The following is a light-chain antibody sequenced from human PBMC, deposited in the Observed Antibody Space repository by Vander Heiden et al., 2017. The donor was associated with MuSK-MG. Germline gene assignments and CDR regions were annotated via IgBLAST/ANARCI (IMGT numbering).Light chain of an antibody. J-gene: IGKJ2*01. CDR1: QSLLHSNGYNY. V-gene: IGKV2-28*01. CDR2: LGS. CDR3: MQALQTPYT. Sequence: DIVMTQSPLSLPVTPGEPASISCRSSQSLLHSNGYNYLDWFLQKPGQSPQLLIYLGSTRASGVPGRFSGSGSGTDFTLRISRVEAEDVGVYYCMQALQTPYTFGQGTRLXIK.